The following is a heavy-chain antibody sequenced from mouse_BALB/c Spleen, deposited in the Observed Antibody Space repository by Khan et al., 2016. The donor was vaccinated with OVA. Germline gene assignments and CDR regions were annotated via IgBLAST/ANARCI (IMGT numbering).Heavy chain of an antibody. CDR2: ISSGGSYT. CDR1: GFTFSSYG. V-gene: IGHV5-6*01. CDR3: ARKPGYDGGSAMDY. D-gene: IGHD2-2*01. Sequence: EVELVESGGDLVKPGGSLKLSCAPSGFTFSSYGMSWVRQTPDKRLEWVATISSGGSYTYYPDSLKGRFTISRYTAKNTLYLQMSSLESEDTAMSCCARKPGYDGGSAMDYWGQGTSVTVSS. J-gene: IGHJ4*01.